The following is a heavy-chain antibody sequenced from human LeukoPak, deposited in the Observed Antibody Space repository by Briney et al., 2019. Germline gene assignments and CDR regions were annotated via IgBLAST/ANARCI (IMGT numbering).Heavy chain of an antibody. CDR2: ISSSSSYI. J-gene: IGHJ4*02. CDR1: GFTFSSYS. V-gene: IGHV3-21*01. Sequence: GGSLRLSCAASGFTFSSYSMNWVRQAPGKGLEWVSSISSSSSYIYYADSVKGRFTISSDNAKNSLYLQMNSLRAEDTAVYYCATYRQVLLPFESWGQGTLVTVSS. CDR3: ATYRQVLLPFES. D-gene: IGHD2-8*02.